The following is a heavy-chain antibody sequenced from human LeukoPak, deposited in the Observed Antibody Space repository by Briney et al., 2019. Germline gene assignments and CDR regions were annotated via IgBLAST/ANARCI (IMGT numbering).Heavy chain of an antibody. CDR3: TRESGAFSPFGF. CDR1: GGSILSNW. V-gene: IGHV4-4*02. Sequence: PSETLSLTCAVSGGSILSNWWSWVRQPPGKGLEWIGEVHLNGATNYNPSVEGRVTMSIDKSKNHLSLEVISVTAADTAMYYCTRESGAFSPFGFWGQGTLVTVSS. J-gene: IGHJ4*02. D-gene: IGHD1-26*01. CDR2: VHLNGAT.